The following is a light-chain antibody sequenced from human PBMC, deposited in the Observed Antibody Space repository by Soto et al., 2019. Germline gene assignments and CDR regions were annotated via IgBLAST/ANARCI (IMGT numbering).Light chain of an antibody. J-gene: IGLJ1*01. Sequence: QSALTQPASVSGSPGQSITISCTGTSGDVGGYYHVSWYQQLPGKAPKLMISEVSNRPSGVSNRFSGSKSGNTASLTISGLQAEDEADYYCSSYTAGGTILGTGTKVTVL. CDR1: SGDVGGYYH. CDR2: EVS. CDR3: SSYTAGGTI. V-gene: IGLV2-14*01.